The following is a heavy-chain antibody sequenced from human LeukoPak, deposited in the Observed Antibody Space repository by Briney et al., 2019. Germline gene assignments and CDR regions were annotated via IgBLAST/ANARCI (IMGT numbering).Heavy chain of an antibody. V-gene: IGHV3-11*01. Sequence: GGSLRLSCAASGFIFSNYYMSWIRQAPGKGLERVSYISSSGSTMYYTDSVKGRFTISRDNAKDSLYLQMNSLRAEDTAVYYCARDPGSGYEEHFDYWGQGTLVTVSS. D-gene: IGHD5-12*01. CDR3: ARDPGSGYEEHFDY. J-gene: IGHJ4*02. CDR2: ISSSGSTM. CDR1: GFIFSNYY.